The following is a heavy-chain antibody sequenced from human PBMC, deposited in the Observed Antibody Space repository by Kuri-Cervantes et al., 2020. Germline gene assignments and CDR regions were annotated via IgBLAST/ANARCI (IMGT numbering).Heavy chain of an antibody. D-gene: IGHD4-17*01. CDR3: AKETDYGDYLVFDY. CDR1: GFTFSSYA. V-gene: IGHV3-23*01. Sequence: GESLKISCAASGFTFSSYAMSWVRQAPGKGLEWVPAISGSGGSTYYADSVKGRFTISRDNSKNTLYLQMNSLRAEDTAVYYCAKETDYGDYLVFDYWGQGTLVTVSS. J-gene: IGHJ4*02. CDR2: ISGSGGST.